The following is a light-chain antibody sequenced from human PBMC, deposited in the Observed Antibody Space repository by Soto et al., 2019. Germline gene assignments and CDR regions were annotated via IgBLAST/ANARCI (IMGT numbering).Light chain of an antibody. CDR1: QGIVNY. J-gene: IGKJ1*01. V-gene: IGKV1-27*01. Sequence: DIHMTQSPSSLSASVGAIFTITCRASQGIVNYLAWYQQTPGQVPKLLIYAASTLQSGVPSRFSGSGSGTDFTLTISSLKTEDVATYYCQKYNSATWTFGHGTKVDIK. CDR3: QKYNSATWT. CDR2: AAS.